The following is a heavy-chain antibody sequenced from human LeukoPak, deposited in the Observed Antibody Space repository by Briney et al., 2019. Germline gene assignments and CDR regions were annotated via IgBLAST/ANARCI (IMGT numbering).Heavy chain of an antibody. Sequence: SETLSLTCSVSGASISRGSYYWSWIRQPAGKGLEWIGRIFTTWTTEYNPSLKSRATISIDTSKNQFSLKLTSATAADTAVYYCARVNWISDGDYNYYMDVWGKGTTVTVSS. CDR3: ARVNWISDGDYNYYMDV. CDR2: IFTTWTT. CDR1: GASISRGSYY. J-gene: IGHJ6*03. D-gene: IGHD4-17*01. V-gene: IGHV4-61*02.